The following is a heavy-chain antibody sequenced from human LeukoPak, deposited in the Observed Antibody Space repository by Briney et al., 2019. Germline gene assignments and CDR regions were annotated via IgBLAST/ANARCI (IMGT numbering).Heavy chain of an antibody. CDR1: GFTFSSYS. Sequence: PGGSLRLSCAASGFTFSSYSMNWVRQAPGKGLEWVSSISTSSSYIYYADSVKGRFTISRDNAKNSLYLQMNSLRAEDTAVYYCANLHYDILTGYIYYFDYWGQGTLVTVSS. J-gene: IGHJ4*02. CDR2: ISTSSSYI. V-gene: IGHV3-21*04. CDR3: ANLHYDILTGYIYYFDY. D-gene: IGHD3-9*01.